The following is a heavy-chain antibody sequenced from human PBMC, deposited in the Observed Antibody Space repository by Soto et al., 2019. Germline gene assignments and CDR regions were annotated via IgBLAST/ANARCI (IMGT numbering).Heavy chain of an antibody. CDR3: ARDSSYGLVY. CDR2: MNPNTGNT. V-gene: IGHV1-8*01. D-gene: IGHD5-18*01. CDR1: GYTFTSYD. J-gene: IGHJ4*02. Sequence: QVQLVQSGAEVKKPGASVKVSCKASGYTFTSYDINWVRQATGQGLEWMGWMNPNTGNTAYAQEFQGRVTITMNPSLSPASMELSSLSSEDTAVYYCARDSSYGLVYWGQGTLVTVSS.